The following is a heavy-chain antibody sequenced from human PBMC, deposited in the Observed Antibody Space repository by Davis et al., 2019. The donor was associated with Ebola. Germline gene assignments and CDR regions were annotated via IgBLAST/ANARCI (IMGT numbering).Heavy chain of an antibody. CDR2: IYHSGST. CDR3: VRHGFGDSFDH. J-gene: IGHJ4*02. Sequence: SQTLSLTCAVSGGSISSGGYSWSWIRQPPGKGLEWIGYIYHSGSTYYNPSLKSRVTISVDRSKNQFSLKLSSVTAADTAVYYCVRHGFGDSFDHWGQGTLVTVSS. CDR1: GGSISSGGYS. V-gene: IGHV4-30-2*02. D-gene: IGHD4-17*01.